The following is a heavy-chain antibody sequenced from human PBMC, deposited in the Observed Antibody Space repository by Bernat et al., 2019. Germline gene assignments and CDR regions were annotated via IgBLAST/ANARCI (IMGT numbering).Heavy chain of an antibody. D-gene: IGHD6-19*01. CDR1: GFTLSGYD. J-gene: IGHJ3*02. CDR2: IGTGGDT. V-gene: IGHV3-13*04. CDR3: VRGGIRVSGLDAFDI. Sequence: VQLVEAGGGLVQPGGSLRLSCAASGFTLSGYDMYWVRQATGKGLEWVSAIGTGGDTSFPVSVKGRFTISRENAKNSLYLQMNGLTAGDTAVYYCVRGGIRVSGLDAFDIWGQGTAVTVSS.